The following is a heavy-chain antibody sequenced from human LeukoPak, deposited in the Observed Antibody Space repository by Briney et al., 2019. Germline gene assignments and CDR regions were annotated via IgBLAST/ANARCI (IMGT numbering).Heavy chain of an antibody. CDR1: GFTFSSHS. CDR3: ARGAYYYED. V-gene: IGHV3-48*01. J-gene: IGHJ4*02. D-gene: IGHD3-22*01. CDR2: ISSSSSTI. Sequence: GGSLRLSCAASGFTFSSHSMNWVRQAPGKGLEWASYISSSSSTIYYADSVKGRFTISRDNAKNSLYLQMNSLRAEDTAVYYCARGAYYYEDWGQGTLVTVSS.